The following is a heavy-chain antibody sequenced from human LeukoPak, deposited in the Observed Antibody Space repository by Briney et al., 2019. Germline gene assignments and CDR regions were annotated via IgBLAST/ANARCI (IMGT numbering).Heavy chain of an antibody. CDR3: ANGGYSSSWPLDY. V-gene: IGHV3-23*01. D-gene: IGHD6-13*01. CDR2: ISSSGSST. Sequence: GGSLRLSCAASGFTFDNYAMSWVRQAPGKGLEWVSGISSSGSSTYYVDSVKGRFTISRDNSKNTLYLQMNSLRAEDTALYYCANGGYSSSWPLDYWGQGTLVTVSS. CDR1: GFTFDNYA. J-gene: IGHJ4*02.